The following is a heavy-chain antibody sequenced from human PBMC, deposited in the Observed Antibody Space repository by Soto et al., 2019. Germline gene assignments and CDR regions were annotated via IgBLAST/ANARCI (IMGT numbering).Heavy chain of an antibody. CDR3: ARSAGWYAVHS. D-gene: IGHD6-19*01. Sequence: QVQLQESGPGLVKPSGTLSLTCAVSGDSVSSPYYWCWVRQPPGKGLEWIGEVFHTGTTSYNPSLRHRVTISMDKSSNQFSLALSSVTAAETAVYYCARSAGWYAVHSWGPGTLVIVSS. CDR2: VFHTGTT. J-gene: IGHJ4*02. CDR1: GDSVSSPYY. V-gene: IGHV4-4*02.